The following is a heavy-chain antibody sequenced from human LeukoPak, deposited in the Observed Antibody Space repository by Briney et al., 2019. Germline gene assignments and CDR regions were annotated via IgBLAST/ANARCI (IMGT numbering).Heavy chain of an antibody. J-gene: IGHJ5*02. CDR2: ISGSGGST. CDR1: GFTFSSYA. V-gene: IGHV3-23*01. Sequence: GGSLRLSCAASGFTFSSYAMSWLRQAPGKGLEWVSAISGSGGSTYYADSVKGRFTISRDNSKNTLYLQMNSLRAEDTAVYYCAKDPTTVTTGNWFDPWGQGTLVTVSS. CDR3: AKDPTTVTTGNWFDP. D-gene: IGHD4-17*01.